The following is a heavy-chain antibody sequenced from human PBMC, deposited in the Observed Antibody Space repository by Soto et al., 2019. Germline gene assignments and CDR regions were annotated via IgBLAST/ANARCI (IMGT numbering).Heavy chain of an antibody. CDR2: ISGSGGST. D-gene: IGHD2-2*01. Sequence: GGSLRLSCAASGFTFSSYAMSWVRQAPGKGLEWVSTISGSGGSTYYADSVKGRFTISRDNSKNTLYLQMNSLRAEDTAVCYCAMLRGGRIVVVPAARAYYYGLDVWGQGTTVTVSS. CDR3: AMLRGGRIVVVPAARAYYYGLDV. CDR1: GFTFSSYA. V-gene: IGHV3-23*01. J-gene: IGHJ6*02.